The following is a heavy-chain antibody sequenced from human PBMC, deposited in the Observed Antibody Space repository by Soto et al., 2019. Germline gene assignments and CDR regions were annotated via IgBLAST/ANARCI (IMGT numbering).Heavy chain of an antibody. CDR1: GGSFHGYY. J-gene: IGHJ4*02. D-gene: IGHD6-19*01. V-gene: IGHV4-34*01. Sequence: PSETLSLTCAVSGGSFHGYYWSWIRQPPGKGLEWIGEINHSGTSNYNPSLKGRATISIDMSENQFSLRLTSVTDADTAVYYCVRGQWLPRGENWGQGTLVTVSS. CDR2: INHSGTS. CDR3: VRGQWLPRGEN.